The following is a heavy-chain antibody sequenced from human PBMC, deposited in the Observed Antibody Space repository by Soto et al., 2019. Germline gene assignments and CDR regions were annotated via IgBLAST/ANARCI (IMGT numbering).Heavy chain of an antibody. CDR3: ARLIVATMTDEAFDY. V-gene: IGHV1-18*04. D-gene: IGHD5-12*01. CDR1: GYSFSTYD. J-gene: IGHJ4*02. Sequence: ASVKVSCKASGYSFSTYDISWLRQAPGQGPEWMGRISPKNGNTNYAQNFQDRVTMTADTSSSTAYMELRGLRSDDTAKYYCARLIVATMTDEAFDYWGQGTLVTV. CDR2: ISPKNGNT.